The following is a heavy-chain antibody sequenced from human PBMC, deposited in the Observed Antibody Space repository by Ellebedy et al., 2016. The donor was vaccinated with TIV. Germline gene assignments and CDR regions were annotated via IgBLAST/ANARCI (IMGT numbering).Heavy chain of an antibody. CDR2: IYSPEHT. Sequence: SETLSLTXNVSGASMSNGNFYWSWIRLPAGKGLEWIGRIYSPEHTNYNPSLGGRVSMSKDTSKGQFSLRLTSVTAADTAVYYCARARYDFWGYFYMDVWGKGTTVTVTS. CDR3: ARARYDFWGYFYMDV. J-gene: IGHJ6*03. D-gene: IGHD3-3*01. CDR1: GASMSNGNFY. V-gene: IGHV4-61*02.